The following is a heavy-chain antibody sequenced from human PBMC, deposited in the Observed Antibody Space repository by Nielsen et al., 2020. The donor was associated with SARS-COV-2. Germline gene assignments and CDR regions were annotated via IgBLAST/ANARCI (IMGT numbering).Heavy chain of an antibody. CDR2: ISGSGGST. J-gene: IGHJ4*02. V-gene: IGHV3-23*01. CDR1: GFTFSSSA. Sequence: LKISCAASGFTFSSSAMSWVRQAPGKGLEWVSAISGSGGSTYYADSVKGRFTISRDNSKNTLYLQMNSLRAEDTAVYYCAKVPMTTVTGGVDYWGQGTLVTVST. CDR3: AKVPMTTVTGGVDY. D-gene: IGHD4-11*01.